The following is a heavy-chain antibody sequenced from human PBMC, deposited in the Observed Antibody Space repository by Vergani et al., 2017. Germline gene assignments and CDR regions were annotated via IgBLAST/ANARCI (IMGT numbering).Heavy chain of an antibody. CDR2: IQYDGSDI. CDR3: ANEGSANSIRVWLDH. V-gene: IGHV3-30*02. D-gene: IGHD2/OR15-2a*01. J-gene: IGHJ4*02. Sequence: QVQLVESGGGVVQPGGSLRLSCVASGFSVSNSGMHWVRQTPGKGLEWVAFIQYDGSDIFYADFVEGRFTISRDNSKNSLYLQMRSLRVDDTAVYYCANEGSANSIRVWLDHWGQGALVTVSS. CDR1: GFSVSNSG.